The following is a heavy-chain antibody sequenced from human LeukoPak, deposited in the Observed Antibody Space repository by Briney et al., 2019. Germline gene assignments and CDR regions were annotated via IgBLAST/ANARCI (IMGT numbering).Heavy chain of an antibody. CDR3: ARVHNQWSSSWYYFDY. CDR2: ISYDGSNK. CDR1: GFTFSSYA. J-gene: IGHJ4*02. D-gene: IGHD6-13*01. V-gene: IGHV3-30*04. Sequence: GGSLRLSCAASGFTFSSYAMHWLRQAPGKGLEWVAVISYDGSNKYYADSVKGRFTISRDNSKNTLYLQMNSLRAEDTAVYYCARVHNQWSSSWYYFDYWGQGTLVTVSS.